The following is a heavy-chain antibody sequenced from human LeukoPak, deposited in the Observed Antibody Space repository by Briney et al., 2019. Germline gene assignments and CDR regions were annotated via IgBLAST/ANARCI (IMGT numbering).Heavy chain of an antibody. D-gene: IGHD3-10*02. CDR2: ISSSGSTI. Sequence: PGGSLRLSCAASGFTFSSYEMNSVRQAPGKGLEWVSYISSSGSTIYYADSVKGRFTISRDNAKNSLYLQMNSLRAEDTAVYHCAELGITMIGGVWGKGTTVTISS. CDR3: AELGITMIGGV. V-gene: IGHV3-48*03. CDR1: GFTFSSYE. J-gene: IGHJ6*04.